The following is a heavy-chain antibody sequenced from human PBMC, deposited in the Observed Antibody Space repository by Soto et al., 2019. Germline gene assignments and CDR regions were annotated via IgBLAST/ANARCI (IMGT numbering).Heavy chain of an antibody. CDR3: ARVTAYYYYYGMDV. CDR1: GFTFSSYA. Sequence: GGSLRLSCAASGFTFSSYAMHWVRQAPGKGLEWVAVISYDGSNKYYADSVKGRFTISRDNSKNTLYLQMNSLRAEDTAVYYCARVTAYYYYYGMDVWGQGTTVTVSS. CDR2: ISYDGSNK. V-gene: IGHV3-30-3*01. J-gene: IGHJ6*02.